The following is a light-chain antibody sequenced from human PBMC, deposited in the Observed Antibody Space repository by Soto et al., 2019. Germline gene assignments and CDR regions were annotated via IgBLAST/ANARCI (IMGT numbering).Light chain of an antibody. V-gene: IGLV2-14*01. CDR2: DVS. Sequence: QSALTQPASVSWSPGQSITISCTGTSSDVGGYNYVSWFQQRPGNAPKLMIYDVSNRPSGVSNRFSGSKSGNTASLTISGLQAEDEADYYCSSYTSTSILEVFGTGTKVTVL. J-gene: IGLJ1*01. CDR1: SSDVGGYNY. CDR3: SSYTSTSILEV.